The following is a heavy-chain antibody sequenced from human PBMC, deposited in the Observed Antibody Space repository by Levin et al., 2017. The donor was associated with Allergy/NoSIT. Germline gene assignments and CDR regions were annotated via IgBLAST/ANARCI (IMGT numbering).Heavy chain of an antibody. CDR3: ASVPCSGGSCYPYYFDY. CDR2: INHSGST. V-gene: IGHV4-34*01. J-gene: IGHJ4*02. Sequence: SQTLSLTCAVYGGSFSGSYWSWIRQPPGKGLEWIGEINHSGSTNYNPSLKSRVTISVDTSKNQFSLKLSSVTAADTAVYYCASVPCSGGSCYPYYFDYWGQGTLVTVSS. CDR1: GGSFSGSY. D-gene: IGHD2-15*01.